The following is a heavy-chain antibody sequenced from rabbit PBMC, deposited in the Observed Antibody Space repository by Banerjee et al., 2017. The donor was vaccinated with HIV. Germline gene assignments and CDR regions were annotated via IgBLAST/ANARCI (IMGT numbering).Heavy chain of an antibody. CDR1: GFSFSSSYW. CDR3: ARDQHYAGYAGYGYAPYGMDL. D-gene: IGHD6-1*01. V-gene: IGHV1S45*01. Sequence: QEQLEESGGDLVKPGASLSLTCTASGFSFSSSYWICWVRQAPGKGLEWIACIYAGSGGNTKYASWAKGRFTISKTSSTTVTLQMTSLTAADTATYFCARDQHYAGYAGYGYAPYGMDLWGQGTLVTVS. J-gene: IGHJ6*01. CDR2: IYAGSGGNT.